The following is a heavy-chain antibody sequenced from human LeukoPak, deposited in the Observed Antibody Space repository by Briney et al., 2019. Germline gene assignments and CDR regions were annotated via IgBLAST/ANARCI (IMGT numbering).Heavy chain of an antibody. D-gene: IGHD1-26*01. CDR1: GYTFTSYD. Sequence: PQASVKVSCKASGYTFTSYDINWVRPATGQGLEWMGWMNTNSGNTGYAQKFHGRATITRKTSISTALMELRSRRCDDTTVYYCSGGRRYSGSYSILSGWFDPWGQGTLVTVSS. CDR2: MNTNSGNT. CDR3: SGGRRYSGSYSILSGWFDP. J-gene: IGHJ5*02. V-gene: IGHV1-8*03.